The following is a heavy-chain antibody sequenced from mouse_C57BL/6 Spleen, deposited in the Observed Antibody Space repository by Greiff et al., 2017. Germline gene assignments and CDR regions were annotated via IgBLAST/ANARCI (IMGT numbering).Heavy chain of an antibody. CDR1: GYTFTSYW. D-gene: IGHD2-5*01. Sequence: QVQLQQPGAELVKPGASVKLSCKASGYTFTSYWMHWVKQRPGQGLEWIGMIHPNSGSTNYNEKFKSKATLTVDKSSSTAYMQLSSLTSEDSAVYYCARQWVYYSNYYFDYWGQGTTLTVSS. V-gene: IGHV1-64*01. CDR3: ARQWVYYSNYYFDY. J-gene: IGHJ2*01. CDR2: IHPNSGST.